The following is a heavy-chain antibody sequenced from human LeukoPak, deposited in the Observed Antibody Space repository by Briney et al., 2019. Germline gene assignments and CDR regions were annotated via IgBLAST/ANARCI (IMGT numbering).Heavy chain of an antibody. CDR2: ISFDGSSK. J-gene: IGHJ6*03. CDR3: ARGYYGSGSYYSPWSRSYYYYMDV. Sequence: GGSLRLSCAASGFTFSSYGMHWVRQAPGKGLEWVAVISFDGSSKYYADSVKGRFTISRDNSKNTLYLQMNSLRSEDTAEYYCARGYYGSGSYYSPWSRSYYYYMDVWGKGTTVTISS. D-gene: IGHD3-10*01. CDR1: GFTFSSYG. V-gene: IGHV3-30*03.